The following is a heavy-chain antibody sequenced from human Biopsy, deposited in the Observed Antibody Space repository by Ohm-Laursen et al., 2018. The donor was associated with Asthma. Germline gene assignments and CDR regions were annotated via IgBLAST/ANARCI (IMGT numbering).Heavy chain of an antibody. CDR3: ARAVDYSHYYGIDV. CDR2: ISVYNGNT. J-gene: IGHJ6*02. CDR1: GYTFNSAG. D-gene: IGHD3-10*01. Sequence: ASVKVSCKTSGYTFNSAGITWVRQAPGQGLEWMGWISVYNGNTKVAQKLQGRVTMITGTSTSTAYMELRSLRSEDTAVYFCARAVDYSHYYGIDVWGQGTTVTVS. V-gene: IGHV1-18*01.